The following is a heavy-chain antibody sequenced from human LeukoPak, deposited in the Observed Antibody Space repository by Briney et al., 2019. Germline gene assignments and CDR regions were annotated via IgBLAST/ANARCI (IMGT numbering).Heavy chain of an antibody. CDR1: GGSISSGGYY. CDR3: AREGVTPGTGRWNWFDP. D-gene: IGHD1-14*01. Sequence: SETLSLTCTVSGGSISSGGYYWSWIRQPPGEGLEWIGYIYHSGSTYYNPSLKSRVTISVDTSKNQFSLKLSSVTAADTAVYYCAREGVTPGTGRWNWFDPWGQGTLVTVSS. V-gene: IGHV4-30-2*01. J-gene: IGHJ5*02. CDR2: IYHSGST.